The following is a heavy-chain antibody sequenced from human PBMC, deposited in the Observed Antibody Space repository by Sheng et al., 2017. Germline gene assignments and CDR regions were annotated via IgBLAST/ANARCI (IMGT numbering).Heavy chain of an antibody. Sequence: EVQLVESGGGLVQPGGSLRLSCVASGFTFSSFRMTWVRQAPGKGLEWVANIKQDGSEKYYVDSVKGRFTISRDNAKNSLYLQMNSLRAEDTAVYYCARGFMTWMDVWGQGTTVTVSS. V-gene: IGHV3-7*01. CDR1: GFTFSSFR. J-gene: IGHJ6*02. CDR3: ARGFMTWMDV. D-gene: IGHD2-21*02. CDR2: IKQDGSEK.